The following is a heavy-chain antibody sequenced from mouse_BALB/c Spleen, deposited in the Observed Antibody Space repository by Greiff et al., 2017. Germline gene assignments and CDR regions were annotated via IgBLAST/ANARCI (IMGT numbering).Heavy chain of an antibody. CDR3: ARGSYYGSSYRYAMDY. CDR2: ISYSGST. V-gene: IGHV3-2*02. CDR1: GYSITSDYA. J-gene: IGHJ4*01. D-gene: IGHD1-1*01. Sequence: EVQLQQSGPGLVKPSQSLSLTCTVTGYSITSDYAWNWIRQFPGNKLEWMGYISYSGSTSYNPSLKSRISITRDTSKNQFFLQLNSVTTEDTATYYCARGSYYGSSYRYAMDYWGQGTSVTVSS.